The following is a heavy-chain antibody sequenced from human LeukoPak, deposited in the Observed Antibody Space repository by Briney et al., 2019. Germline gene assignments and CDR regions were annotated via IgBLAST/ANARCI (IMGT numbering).Heavy chain of an antibody. CDR3: AIPPGYCGNDCSFDH. J-gene: IGHJ4*02. D-gene: IGHD2-21*02. V-gene: IGHV5-51*01. Sequence: GESLKISCEGSGYSFSNYRIGWVRQMPGKGLEWMGIIYPGDYETRYSPSFQGLVTISVDKSISTAYLQWSSLKASDTAVYYCAIPPGYCGNDCSFDHWGQGTLVTVSS. CDR2: IYPGDYET. CDR1: GYSFSNYR.